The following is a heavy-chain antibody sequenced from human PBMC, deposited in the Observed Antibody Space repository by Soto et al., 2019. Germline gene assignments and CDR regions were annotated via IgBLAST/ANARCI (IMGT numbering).Heavy chain of an antibody. V-gene: IGHV1-3*01. CDR3: ASDLGEQWLVPDYFDY. CDR1: GYTFTSYA. D-gene: IGHD6-19*01. J-gene: IGHJ4*02. CDR2: INAGNGNT. Sequence: ASVKVSCKASGYTFTSYAMHWVRQAPGQRLEWMGWINAGNGNTKYSQKFQGRVTITRDTSASTAYMELSSLRSEDTAVYYCASDLGEQWLVPDYFDYWGQGTLVTVSS.